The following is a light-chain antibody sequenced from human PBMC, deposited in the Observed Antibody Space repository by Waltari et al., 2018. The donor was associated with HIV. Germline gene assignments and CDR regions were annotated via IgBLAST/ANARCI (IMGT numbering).Light chain of an antibody. J-gene: IGLJ2*01. CDR2: VIT. CDR1: TGDVGGSDY. Sequence: QSALTQPRSVSGSPGQSVTISSPGTTGDVGGSDYCPWYQQHPGKTPKLMISVITKRPSGVSDRFSGSKSGNTASLTISGLQAEDEADYYCCSYTGTYTSVVFGGGTRLTVL. V-gene: IGLV2-11*01. CDR3: CSYTGTYTSVV.